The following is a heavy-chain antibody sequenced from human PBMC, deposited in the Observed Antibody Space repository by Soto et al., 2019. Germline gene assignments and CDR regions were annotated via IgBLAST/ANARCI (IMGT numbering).Heavy chain of an antibody. J-gene: IGHJ4*02. Sequence: QVQLQQWGAGLLKPSETLSLTCAVYGGSFSGYYWSWIRQPPGQGLEWIGEINHSGSTNYNPSLKSRVTISVDTSKNQFSLKLSSVTAADTAVYYCARRVDGSGSSNALDYWGQGTLVTVSS. CDR2: INHSGST. CDR1: GGSFSGYY. V-gene: IGHV4-34*01. D-gene: IGHD3-10*01. CDR3: ARRVDGSGSSNALDY.